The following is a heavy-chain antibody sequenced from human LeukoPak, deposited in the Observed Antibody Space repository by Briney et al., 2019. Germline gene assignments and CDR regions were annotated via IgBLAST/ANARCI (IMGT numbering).Heavy chain of an antibody. Sequence: SETLSLTCTVSGGSISSSSYYWGWIRQPPGKGLEWIGSIYYSGSTYYNPSLKSRVTISVDTSKNQFSLKLSSVTAADTAVYYCARDLLWVTTYGWYFDLWGRGTLVTVSS. CDR1: GGSISSSSYY. J-gene: IGHJ2*01. CDR3: ARDLLWVTTYGWYFDL. V-gene: IGHV4-39*07. D-gene: IGHD4-17*01. CDR2: IYYSGST.